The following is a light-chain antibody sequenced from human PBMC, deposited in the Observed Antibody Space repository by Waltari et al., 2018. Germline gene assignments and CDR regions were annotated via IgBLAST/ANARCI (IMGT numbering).Light chain of an antibody. CDR2: GAS. CDR3: QHYVRLPAT. Sequence: ATLSCRASQSVSRSLAWYQQKPGQAPKLLIYGASTRATGIPDRFTGSGSGTDFSLTISSLEPEDFAIYFCQHYVRLPATFGQGTKVEIK. V-gene: IGKV3-20*01. CDR1: QSVSRS. J-gene: IGKJ1*01.